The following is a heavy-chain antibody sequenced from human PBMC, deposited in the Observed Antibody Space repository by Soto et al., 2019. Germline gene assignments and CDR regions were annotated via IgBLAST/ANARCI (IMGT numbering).Heavy chain of an antibody. Sequence: NPSETLSLTCTVSGGSISSYYSSWIRQPPGKGLEWIGYIYYSGSTNYNPSLKSRVTISVDTSKNQFSLKLSSVTAADTAVYYCARESGSYNWFDPWGQGTLVTVSS. CDR1: GGSISSYY. CDR3: ARESGSYNWFDP. V-gene: IGHV4-59*01. J-gene: IGHJ5*02. CDR2: IYYSGST. D-gene: IGHD1-26*01.